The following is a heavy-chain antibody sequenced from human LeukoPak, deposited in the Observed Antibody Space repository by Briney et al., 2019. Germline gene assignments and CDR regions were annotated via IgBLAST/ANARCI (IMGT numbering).Heavy chain of an antibody. D-gene: IGHD2-15*01. V-gene: IGHV1-2*02. CDR2: INPNSGGT. CDR3: ARRIPTGPPNDAFDI. J-gene: IGHJ3*02. CDR1: GYTFTGYY. Sequence: ASVKVSCKASGYTFTGYYMHWVRQAPGQGLEWMGWINPNSGGTNYAQKFQGRVTMTRDTSISTAYMELSRLRSDDTAVYYCARRIPTGPPNDAFDIWGQGTMVTVSS.